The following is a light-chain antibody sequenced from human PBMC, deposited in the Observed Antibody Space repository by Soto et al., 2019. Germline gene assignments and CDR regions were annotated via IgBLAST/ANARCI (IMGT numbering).Light chain of an antibody. CDR1: SSDVGVYNL. CDR2: EVT. CDR3: CSYAGSSLFNYV. Sequence: QSALTQPASVSGSPGQSITISCTGASSDVGVYNLVSWYQQHPGKAPKLIIYEVTKRPSGVSSRFSGSKSGNTASLTISGLRAKDEADYHCCSYAGSSLFNYVFGTGTKLTVL. V-gene: IGLV2-23*02. J-gene: IGLJ1*01.